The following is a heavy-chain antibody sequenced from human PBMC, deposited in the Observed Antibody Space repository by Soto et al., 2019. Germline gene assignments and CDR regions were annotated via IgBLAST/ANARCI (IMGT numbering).Heavy chain of an antibody. CDR1: GFNFSIYS. V-gene: IGHV3-48*01. J-gene: IGHJ4*02. CDR2: ISSSSSTI. CDR3: ARDEGSSSWLDF. Sequence: GGSLRLSCAAPGFNFSIYSMNCVRQAPGKGLEWVSYISSSSSTIHYADSVKGRFTISRDNAKNSLYLQMNSLRAEDTAVYYCARDEGSSSWLDFWGQGTLVTVSS. D-gene: IGHD6-13*01.